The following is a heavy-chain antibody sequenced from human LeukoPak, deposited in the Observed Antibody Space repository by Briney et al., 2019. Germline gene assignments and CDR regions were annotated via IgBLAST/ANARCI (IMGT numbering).Heavy chain of an antibody. J-gene: IGHJ4*02. D-gene: IGHD4-17*01. V-gene: IGHV4-59*05. CDR2: IYYSGST. Sequence: PSETLSLTCTVSGGSISSYYWSWIRQPPGKGLEWIGSIYYSGSTYYNPSLKSRVTISVDTSRNQFSLKLSSVTAADTAVYYCARLSVTVYGDLPDYWGQGTLVTVSS. CDR3: ARLSVTVYGDLPDY. CDR1: GGSISSYY.